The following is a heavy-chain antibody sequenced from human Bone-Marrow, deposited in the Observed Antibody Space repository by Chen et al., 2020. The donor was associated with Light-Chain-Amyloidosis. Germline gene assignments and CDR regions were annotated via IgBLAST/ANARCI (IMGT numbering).Heavy chain of an antibody. J-gene: IGHJ4*02. Sequence: QLVESGGSLVQPGGSLRLSCAASGFTFTTYGMNWVRQAPGKGLEWVSYISAGCDSMYYADSVKGRFTVSRDDARNSLFLQMNSLRAEDTAVYYCSRDAVAPGDTDYWGQGTLVTVSS. CDR3: SRDAVAPGDTDY. CDR2: ISAGCDSM. D-gene: IGHD1-1*01. V-gene: IGHV3-48*03. CDR1: GFTFTTYG.